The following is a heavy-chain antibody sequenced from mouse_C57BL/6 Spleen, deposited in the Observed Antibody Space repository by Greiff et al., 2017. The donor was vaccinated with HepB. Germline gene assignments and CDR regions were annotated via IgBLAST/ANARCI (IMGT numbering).Heavy chain of an antibody. J-gene: IGHJ3*01. CDR3: ARGDYGSTPFAY. CDR1: GYTFTSSW. CDR2: IHPNSGSN. V-gene: IGHV1-64*01. D-gene: IGHD1-1*01. Sequence: QVQLQQPGAELVKPGASVKLSCKASGYTFTSSWMHWVKQRPGQGLEWIGMIHPNSGSNNYNEKFKSKATLTVDKSSSTAYMQLSSLTSEDSAVYYCARGDYGSTPFAYWGQGTLVTVSA.